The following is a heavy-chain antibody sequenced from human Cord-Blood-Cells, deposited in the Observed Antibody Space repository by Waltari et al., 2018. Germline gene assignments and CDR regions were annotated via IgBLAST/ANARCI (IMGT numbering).Heavy chain of an antibody. CDR2: INHSGST. D-gene: IGHD5-18*01. CDR1: GGSFSGYY. Sequence: QVQLQQWGAGLLKPSETLSLTCAVYGGSFSGYYWSWIRQPPGKGLEWIGEINHSGSTNYNPSLKSRVTISVDTSKNQFSLKLSSVTAADTAVYYCARAPLRRYSYGHDAFDIWGQGTMVTVSS. V-gene: IGHV4-34*01. CDR3: ARAPLRRYSYGHDAFDI. J-gene: IGHJ3*02.